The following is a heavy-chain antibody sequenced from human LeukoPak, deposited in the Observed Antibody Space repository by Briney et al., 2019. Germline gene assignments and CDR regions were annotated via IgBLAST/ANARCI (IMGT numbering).Heavy chain of an antibody. D-gene: IGHD2-15*01. CDR2: IWYDGSNK. CDR1: GFTFSSYG. Sequence: GGSLRLSCAASGFTFSSYGMHWVRQAPGKGLEWVAVIWYDGSNKYYADSVKGRFTISRDNSKNTLYLQMNSLRAEDTAVYYCARAVRVAATPFDYWGQGTLVTVSS. V-gene: IGHV3-33*01. J-gene: IGHJ4*02. CDR3: ARAVRVAATPFDY.